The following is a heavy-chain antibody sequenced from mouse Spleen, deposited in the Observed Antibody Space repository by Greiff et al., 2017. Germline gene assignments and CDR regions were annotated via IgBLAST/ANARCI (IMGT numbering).Heavy chain of an antibody. CDR3: ARGSSYLYAMDY. D-gene: IGHD1-1*01. V-gene: IGHV1-82*01. CDR1: GYAFSSSW. J-gene: IGHJ4*01. CDR2: IYPGDGDT. Sequence: VQLQQSGPELVKPGASVKISCKASGYAFSSSWMNWVKQRPGKGLEWIGRIYPGDGDTNYNGKFKGKATLTADKSSSTAYMQLSSLTSEDSAVYFCARGSSYLYAMDYWGQGTSVTVSS.